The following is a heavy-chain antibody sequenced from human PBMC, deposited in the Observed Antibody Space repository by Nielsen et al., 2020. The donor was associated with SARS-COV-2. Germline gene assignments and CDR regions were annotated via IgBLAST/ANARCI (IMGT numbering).Heavy chain of an antibody. V-gene: IGHV1-2*06. D-gene: IGHD1-14*01. CDR3: ARDRRTLYYYMDV. CDR2: INPNSGGT. Sequence: ASVKVSCKASGYTFTGYYMHWVRQAPGQGLEWMGRINPNSGGTNYAQKFQGRVTITRDTSASTAYMELSSLRSEDTAVYYCARDRRTLYYYMDVWGKGTTVTVSS. CDR1: GYTFTGYY. J-gene: IGHJ6*03.